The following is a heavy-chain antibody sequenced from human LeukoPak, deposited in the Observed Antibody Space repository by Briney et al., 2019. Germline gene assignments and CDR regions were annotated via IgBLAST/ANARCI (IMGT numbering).Heavy chain of an antibody. CDR1: GFSFSSYA. CDR3: AQGTARGYSYGYFDY. D-gene: IGHD5-18*01. Sequence: GGSLRLSCAASGFSFSSYAMSWVRQAPGKGLEWVAFIRYDGSDKYYADSVTGRFTISRDNSKNTLYLQMNSLRAEDTAVYYCAQGTARGYSYGYFDYWGQGTLVTVSS. J-gene: IGHJ4*02. CDR2: IRYDGSDK. V-gene: IGHV3-30*02.